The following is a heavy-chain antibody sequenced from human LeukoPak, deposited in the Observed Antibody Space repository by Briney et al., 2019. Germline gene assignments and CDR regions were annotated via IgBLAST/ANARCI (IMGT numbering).Heavy chain of an antibody. V-gene: IGHV2-5*02. Sequence: SGPTLVKPAGALTLTTSCTRFSLHTAGVAVGWIRRPPGKALEWLALIYWDDDRRYSPTLKTRLTIAKEDSKNQVVLTMTDLDPVDSGTYFCSYSPPRFVGEPLRKWFDPWGQGALVTVSP. CDR3: SYSPPRFVGEPLRKWFDP. J-gene: IGHJ5*02. CDR1: RFSLHTAGVA. CDR2: IYWDDDR. D-gene: IGHD1-14*01.